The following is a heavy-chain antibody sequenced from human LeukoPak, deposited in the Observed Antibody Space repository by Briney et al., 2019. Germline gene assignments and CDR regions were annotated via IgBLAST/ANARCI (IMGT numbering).Heavy chain of an antibody. V-gene: IGHV3-74*01. D-gene: IGHD4-11*01. Sequence: GGSLRLSCTVSGFTVSSNSMSWVRQAPGKGLVWVSRISSDGAIINYADSVKGRFTISRDNAKNTLYLQMSGLRVDDTSVYYCVRGYSNGWFDPWGQGTLVTVSS. J-gene: IGHJ5*02. CDR2: ISSDGAII. CDR1: GFTVSSNS. CDR3: VRGYSNGWFDP.